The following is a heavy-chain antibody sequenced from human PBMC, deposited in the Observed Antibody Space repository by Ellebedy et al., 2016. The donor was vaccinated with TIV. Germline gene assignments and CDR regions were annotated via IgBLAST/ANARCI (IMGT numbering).Heavy chain of an antibody. V-gene: IGHV4-59*01. J-gene: IGHJ4*02. D-gene: IGHD6-25*01. Sequence: MPSETLSLTCTVSGGSISSYYWSWIRQPPGKGLEWIGYIYYSGNTNYNPSLKSRVTISVDTSKNQFSLKLSSVTAADRAVYYCARGPYSSAPFDYWGQGTLVTVSS. CDR1: GGSISSYY. CDR2: IYYSGNT. CDR3: ARGPYSSAPFDY.